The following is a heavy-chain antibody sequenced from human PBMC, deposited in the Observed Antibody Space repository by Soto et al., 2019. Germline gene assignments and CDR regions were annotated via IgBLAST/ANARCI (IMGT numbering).Heavy chain of an antibody. Sequence: GASVKVSCKASGYTFTSYGISWVRQAPGQGLEWMGWISAYNGNTNYAQKLQGRVTMTTDTSISTAYMELSSLRSEDTAVYYCARAGVYDFWSGYYPASYYYYMDVWGKGTTVTVSS. J-gene: IGHJ6*03. D-gene: IGHD3-3*01. CDR2: ISAYNGNT. CDR1: GYTFTSYG. CDR3: ARAGVYDFWSGYYPASYYYYMDV. V-gene: IGHV1-18*01.